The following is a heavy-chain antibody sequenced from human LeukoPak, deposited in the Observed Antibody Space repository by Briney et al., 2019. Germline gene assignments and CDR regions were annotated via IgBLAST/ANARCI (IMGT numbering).Heavy chain of an antibody. Sequence: NPSETLSLTCTVSGGSISGGDYYWSWIRHPPGKGLEWIGYIYYSGSTYYNPSLKSRVTISVDTSKNQFSLKLSSVTAADTAVYYCARSITMIVVVITPDAFDIWGQGTMVTVSS. CDR3: ARSITMIVVVITPDAFDI. CDR2: IYYSGST. CDR1: GGSISGGDYY. D-gene: IGHD3-22*01. J-gene: IGHJ3*02. V-gene: IGHV4-30-4*08.